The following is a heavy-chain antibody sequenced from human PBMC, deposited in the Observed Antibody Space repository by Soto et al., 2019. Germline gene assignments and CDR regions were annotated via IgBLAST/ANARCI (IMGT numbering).Heavy chain of an antibody. CDR2: TIPMFGTP. CDR3: ARPLRDRNYYYGMAV. CDR1: GGTFSKYA. D-gene: IGHD3-22*01. V-gene: IGHV1-69*01. J-gene: IGHJ6*02. Sequence: QVQLVQSGAEMQQPGASVRVSCKASGGTFSKYAFSWVRQAPGQGLEWLGGTIPMFGTPNYAQKFQGRVAISVEESTATVYMELSSLRSEDTAVYFCARPLRDRNYYYGMAVWGQGTTVTVSS.